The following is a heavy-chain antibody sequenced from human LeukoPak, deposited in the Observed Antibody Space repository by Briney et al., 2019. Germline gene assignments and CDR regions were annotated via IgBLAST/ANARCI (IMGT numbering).Heavy chain of an antibody. J-gene: IGHJ6*03. Sequence: SETLSLTCTVSGYSISSGYYWGWIRQPPGKGLEWIGSIYHSGSTYYNPSLKSRVTISVDTSKNQFSLKLSSVTAADTAVYYCARDRGYDSFINYYYYYMDVWGKGTTVTISS. CDR2: IYHSGST. D-gene: IGHD5-12*01. V-gene: IGHV4-38-2*02. CDR1: GYSISSGYY. CDR3: ARDRGYDSFINYYYYYMDV.